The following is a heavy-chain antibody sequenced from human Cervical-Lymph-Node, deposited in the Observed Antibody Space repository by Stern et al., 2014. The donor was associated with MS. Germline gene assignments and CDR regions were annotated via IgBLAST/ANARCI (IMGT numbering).Heavy chain of an antibody. CDR3: ARQVVLVVYAGSTRDYGMDV. V-gene: IGHV4-31*03. CDR2: IYYTGST. CDR1: GGSISSGGYY. J-gene: IGHJ6*02. Sequence: QVQLQESGPGLVEPSQTLSLTCTVSGGSISSGGYYWSWIRHHPGKGLEWIGYIYYTGSTYYNPSLKSRVTISVDTSKNQFSLKLNSVTAADTAVYYCARQVVLVVYAGSTRDYGMDVWGQGTTVTVSS. D-gene: IGHD2-8*01.